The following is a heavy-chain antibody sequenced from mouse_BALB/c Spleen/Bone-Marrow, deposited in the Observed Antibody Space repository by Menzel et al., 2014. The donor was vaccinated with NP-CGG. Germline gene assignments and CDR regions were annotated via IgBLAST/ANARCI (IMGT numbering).Heavy chain of an antibody. J-gene: IGHJ1*01. CDR3: AREDGLWYFDV. V-gene: IGHV1-9*01. D-gene: IGHD1-1*01. CDR1: GYTFSSYW. Sequence: QVQLQQPGAELMKPGASVKISCKATGYTFSSYWIEWAKQRPGHGLEWIGEILPGSGSTNYNEKFKGKATFTADTSSNTAYVQLSSLTSEDSAVYYCAREDGLWYFDVWGAGTTVTVSS. CDR2: ILPGSGST.